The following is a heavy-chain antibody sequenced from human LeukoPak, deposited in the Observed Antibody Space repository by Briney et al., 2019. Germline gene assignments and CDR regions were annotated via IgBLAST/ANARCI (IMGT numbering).Heavy chain of an antibody. CDR2: ISGSGSST. CDR1: GFTFSSYG. Sequence: PGGSLRLSCAASGFTFSSYGMSWVRQAPGKGLEWVSAISGSGSSTYYADSVKGRFTISRDNSKNTLYLQMNSLRAEDTAVYYWAKDRPRGTPRYFDWLPDSNAFDIWGQGTMVTVSS. V-gene: IGHV3-23*01. J-gene: IGHJ3*02. CDR3: AKDRPRGTPRYFDWLPDSNAFDI. D-gene: IGHD3-9*01.